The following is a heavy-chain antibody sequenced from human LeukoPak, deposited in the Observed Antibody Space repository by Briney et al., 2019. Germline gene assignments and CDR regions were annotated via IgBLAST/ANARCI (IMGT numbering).Heavy chain of an antibody. CDR3: AKSYYGG. CDR2: IRSDGGAT. CDR1: GSTITNYW. V-gene: IGHV3-74*01. J-gene: IGHJ4*02. D-gene: IGHD3-10*01. Sequence: GGSLRLSCAGSGSTITNYWMHWVRQTPGKGLVWVSRIRSDGGATTYADPVRGRFTISRDNVKNSLYLQMNSLRAEDTAVYYCAKSYYGGWGQGTLVTVSS.